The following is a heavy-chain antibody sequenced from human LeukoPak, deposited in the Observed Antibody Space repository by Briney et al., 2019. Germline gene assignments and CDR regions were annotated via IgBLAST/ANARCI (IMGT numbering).Heavy chain of an antibody. D-gene: IGHD2-2*01. V-gene: IGHV3-23*01. Sequence: PGGSLRLSCAASGFTFSSYAMSWVRQAPGEGLEWVSAISGSGGSTYYADSVKGRFTISRVNSKNTLYLQMNSLRAEDTAVYYCAKAGGIVVVPAATPVWGQGTLVTVSS. J-gene: IGHJ4*02. CDR1: GFTFSSYA. CDR3: AKAGGIVVVPAATPV. CDR2: ISGSGGST.